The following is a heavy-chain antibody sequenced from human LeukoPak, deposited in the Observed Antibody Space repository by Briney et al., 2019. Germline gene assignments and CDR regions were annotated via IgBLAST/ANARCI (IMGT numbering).Heavy chain of an antibody. D-gene: IGHD6-19*01. V-gene: IGHV3-21*01. CDR2: ISSSSSYI. Sequence: GGSLRLSCAASGFTFSSYSMNWARQAPGKGLGWVSSISSSSSYIYYADSVKGRFTISRDNAKNSLYLQMNSLRAEDTAVYYCAREGGIAVAGKEFDYWGQGTLVTVSS. CDR3: AREGGIAVAGKEFDY. CDR1: GFTFSSYS. J-gene: IGHJ4*02.